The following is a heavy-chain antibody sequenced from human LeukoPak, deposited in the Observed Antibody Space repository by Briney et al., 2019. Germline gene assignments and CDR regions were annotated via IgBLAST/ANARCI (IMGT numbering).Heavy chain of an antibody. CDR2: IWHDGSKT. CDR1: GFIFSSNG. V-gene: IGHV3-33*01. J-gene: IGHJ1*01. CDR3: ARDFKCGGDCYHEYFQH. Sequence: QPGGSLRLSCAASGFIFSSNGTHWVRQAPGKGPEWVADIWHDGSKTYYADSVKGRFTISRDNSKSTLYLQMDSLRAEDTGVYYCARDFKCGGDCYHEYFQHWGQGTQVTVSS. D-gene: IGHD2-21*02.